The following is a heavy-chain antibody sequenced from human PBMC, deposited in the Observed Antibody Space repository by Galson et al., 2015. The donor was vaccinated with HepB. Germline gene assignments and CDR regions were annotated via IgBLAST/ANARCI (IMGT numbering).Heavy chain of an antibody. CDR3: AKDLAEYSSGPHPFDY. CDR2: ISGSGGST. Sequence: SLRLSCAASGFTFSSYAMSWVRQAPGKGLEWVSAISGSGGSTYYADSVKGRFTISRDNSKNTLYLQMNSLRAEDTAVYYCAKDLAEYSSGPHPFDYWGQGTLVTVSS. V-gene: IGHV3-23*01. D-gene: IGHD6-19*01. J-gene: IGHJ4*02. CDR1: GFTFSSYA.